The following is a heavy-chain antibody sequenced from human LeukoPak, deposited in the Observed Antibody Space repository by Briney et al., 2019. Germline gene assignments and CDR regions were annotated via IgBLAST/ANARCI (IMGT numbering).Heavy chain of an antibody. Sequence: PGGSLRLSCAASGFTFSSYSMDWVRQAPGKGLEWVSSISSSSHYIYYADSVKGRFTISRDNAKNSLYLQMNSLRAEDTAVYHCATGRSCTTCYLPDYWGQGTLVTVSS. CDR2: ISSSSHYI. CDR1: GFTFSSYS. CDR3: ATGRSCTTCYLPDY. J-gene: IGHJ4*02. D-gene: IGHD2-2*01. V-gene: IGHV3-21*01.